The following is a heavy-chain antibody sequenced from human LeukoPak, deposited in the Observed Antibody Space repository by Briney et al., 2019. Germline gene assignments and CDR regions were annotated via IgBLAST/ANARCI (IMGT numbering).Heavy chain of an antibody. CDR3: AKVRGEVMGAFDI. CDR1: RYTFSSYG. D-gene: IGHD3-16*01. V-gene: IGHV3-30*18. Sequence: PGGSLRLSCAASRYTFSSYGMHWVRQAPGQGLEWVAVISYDRNNRYYADSVKCRFTISRYNSKNTLYLQMNSLRAEDTAVYYCAKVRGEVMGAFDIWGQGTMVTVSS. CDR2: ISYDRNNR. J-gene: IGHJ3*02.